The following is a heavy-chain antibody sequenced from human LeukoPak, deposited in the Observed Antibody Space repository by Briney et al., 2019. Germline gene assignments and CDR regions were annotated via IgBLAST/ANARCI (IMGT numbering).Heavy chain of an antibody. V-gene: IGHV3-23*01. CDR3: AKAEDGGYFFDY. D-gene: IGHD4-23*01. J-gene: IGHJ4*02. CDR1: GFTFSSYA. CDR2: ISGSGGST. Sequence: SGGSLRLSCAASGFTFSSYAMSWVRQAPGKGLEWVSAISGSGGSTYYADSVKGRFTISRDNSKNTLYLQMNSLRAEDTAVYYRAKAEDGGYFFDYWGQGTLVTVSS.